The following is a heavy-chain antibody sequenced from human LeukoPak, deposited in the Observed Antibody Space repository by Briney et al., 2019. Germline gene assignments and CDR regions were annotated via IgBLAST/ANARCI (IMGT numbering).Heavy chain of an antibody. J-gene: IGHJ4*02. CDR3: ARGPRLLRGAPIDY. CDR1: GGSFSGYY. Sequence: PSETLSLTCAVYGGSFSGYYWSWIRQPPGKGLGWIGEINHSGSTNYHPSLKSRVTISVATSKNQFYLKLSAVTAADTAVYYCARGPRLLRGAPIDYWGQGTLVTVSS. V-gene: IGHV4-34*01. CDR2: INHSGST. D-gene: IGHD3-10*01.